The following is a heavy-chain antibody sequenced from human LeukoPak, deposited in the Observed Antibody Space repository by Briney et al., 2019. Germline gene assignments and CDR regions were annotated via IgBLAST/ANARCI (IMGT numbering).Heavy chain of an antibody. D-gene: IGHD2-21*01. CDR1: GYTFINHA. V-gene: IGHV1-3*04. CDR2: INIGNGNT. Sequence: GASVKVSCKASGYTFINHAIHWVRQAPGQWLEWMGWINIGNGNTKYSQNFQGRITITRDTSATTAYMDLSSLRSEDTAMYYCARRLGRSFDYWGQGTLVTVSS. J-gene: IGHJ4*02. CDR3: ARRLGRSFDY.